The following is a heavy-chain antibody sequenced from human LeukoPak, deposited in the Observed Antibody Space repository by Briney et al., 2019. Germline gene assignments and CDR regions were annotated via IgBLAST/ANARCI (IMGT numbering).Heavy chain of an antibody. D-gene: IGHD3-10*01. J-gene: IGHJ4*02. Sequence: GGSLTLSCAASGFTFSSYAFHWVRQAPGKGLEYVSAISSNGRSTYYADSVKGRFTISRDNSKNTLYLQMGSLRAEDMAVYYCAREDYGSGSYPPDYWGQGTLVTVSS. V-gene: IGHV3-64*02. CDR1: GFTFSSYA. CDR2: ISSNGRST. CDR3: AREDYGSGSYPPDY.